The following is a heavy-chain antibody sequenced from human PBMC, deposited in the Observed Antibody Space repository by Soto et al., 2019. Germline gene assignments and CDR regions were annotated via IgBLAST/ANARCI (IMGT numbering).Heavy chain of an antibody. CDR3: ARGTYCSSTSCYLMDV. D-gene: IGHD2-2*01. CDR1: GYTFTSYY. V-gene: IGHV1-46*01. CDR2: INPSGGST. Sequence: SVKVSCKASGYTFTSYYMHWVRQAPGQGLEWMGIINPSGGSTSYAQKFQGRVTMTRDTSTSTVYMELSSLRSEDTAAYYCARGTYCSSTSCYLMDVWGQGTTVTVSS. J-gene: IGHJ6*02.